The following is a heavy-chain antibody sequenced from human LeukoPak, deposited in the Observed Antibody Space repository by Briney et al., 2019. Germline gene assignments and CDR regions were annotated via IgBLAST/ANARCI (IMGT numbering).Heavy chain of an antibody. Sequence: GGSLRLSCAASGFTFSSYSMNCVRQAPGKGLEWVSSISSSSSYIYHAYSVKGRFNISRHNAKNSLYLQMNSLRGEDTAVYYCARVSYDILTGYSSVDYWGEGTLVTVS. CDR1: GFTFSSYS. V-gene: IGHV3-21*01. CDR2: ISSSSSYI. CDR3: ARVSYDILTGYSSVDY. D-gene: IGHD3-9*01. J-gene: IGHJ4*02.